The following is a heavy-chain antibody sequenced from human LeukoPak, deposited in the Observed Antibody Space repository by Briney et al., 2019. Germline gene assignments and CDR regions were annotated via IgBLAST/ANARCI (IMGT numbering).Heavy chain of an antibody. D-gene: IGHD1-26*01. J-gene: IGHJ4*02. CDR3: ARGGIVGATDY. V-gene: IGHV1-69*04. Sequence: SVKVSCKASGYTFTSYGISWVRQAPGQGLEWMGRIIPILGIANYAQKFQGRVTITADKSTSTAYMELSSLRSEDTAVYYCARGGIVGATDYWGQGTLVTVSS. CDR2: IIPILGIA. CDR1: GYTFTSYG.